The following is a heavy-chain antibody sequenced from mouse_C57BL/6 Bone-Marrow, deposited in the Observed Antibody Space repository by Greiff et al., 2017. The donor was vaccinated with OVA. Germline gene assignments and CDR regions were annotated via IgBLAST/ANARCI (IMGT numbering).Heavy chain of an antibody. J-gene: IGHJ4*01. CDR1: GYTFTSYS. CDR2: INPSSGYT. V-gene: IGHV1-4*01. Sequence: QVQLQQSGAELVRPGASVKLSCKASGYTFTSYSMHWVKQRPGQGLEWIGYINPSSGYTKYNQKFKDKATLTADKSSSTAYMQLSSLTSEDSAVYYGANPRSYYYAMGYWGQGNSVTVTS. CDR3: ANPRSYYYAMGY.